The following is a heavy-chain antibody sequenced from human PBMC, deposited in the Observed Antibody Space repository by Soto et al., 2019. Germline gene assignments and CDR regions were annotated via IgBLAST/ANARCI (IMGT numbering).Heavy chain of an antibody. CDR1: GYTFTSHD. CDR2: LNPYNGKT. V-gene: IGHV1-8*01. J-gene: IGHJ4*02. CDR3: ARVSSIAARRSFDS. D-gene: IGHD6-6*01. Sequence: ASVKVSCKASGYTFTSHDINWVRQATGQGLEWMGWLNPYNGKTAYAQRFQGRVTMTWNATTGTVYLELSSLRSEDTATYYCARVSSIAARRSFDSWGQGTLVTVSS.